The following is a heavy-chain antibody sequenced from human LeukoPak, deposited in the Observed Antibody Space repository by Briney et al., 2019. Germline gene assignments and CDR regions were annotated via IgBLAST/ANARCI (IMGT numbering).Heavy chain of an antibody. CDR3: ARRKLATVTLRPQNWFDP. J-gene: IGHJ5*02. CDR2: INHSGST. Sequence: SETLSLTCAVYGVSFSGYYWSWIRQPPGKGLEWIGEINHSGSTNYNPSLKSRVTISVDTSKNQFSLKLSSVTAADTAVYYCARRKLATVTLRPQNWFDPWGQGTLVTVSS. D-gene: IGHD4-17*01. CDR1: GVSFSGYY. V-gene: IGHV4-34*01.